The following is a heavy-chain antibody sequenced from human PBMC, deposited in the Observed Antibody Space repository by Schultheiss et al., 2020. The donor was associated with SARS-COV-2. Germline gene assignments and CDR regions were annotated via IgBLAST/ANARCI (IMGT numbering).Heavy chain of an antibody. CDR1: GFTFSSYW. V-gene: IGHV3-23*01. CDR2: ISGSGGST. CDR3: ARALMVRGVTSYYYMDV. D-gene: IGHD3-10*01. J-gene: IGHJ6*03. Sequence: GGSLRLSCAASGFTFSSYWMSWVRQAPGKGLEWVSAISGSGGSTYYADSVKGRFTISRDNSKNTLYLQMNTLRAEDTALYYCARALMVRGVTSYYYMDVWGKGTTVTVSS.